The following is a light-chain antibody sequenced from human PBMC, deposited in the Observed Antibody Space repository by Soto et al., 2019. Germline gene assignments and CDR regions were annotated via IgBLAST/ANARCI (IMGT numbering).Light chain of an antibody. CDR2: DVS. CDR1: SSDVGGYNY. J-gene: IGLJ2*01. Sequence: QAVVTQPASVSGSPGQSITISCTGTSSDVGGYNYVSWYQQHPGKAPKLMIYDVSHRPSGVSNRFSGSKSGNTASLTISGLQAEDEADYYCSSYTSSSTLAFGGGTKLTVL. V-gene: IGLV2-14*01. CDR3: SSYTSSSTLA.